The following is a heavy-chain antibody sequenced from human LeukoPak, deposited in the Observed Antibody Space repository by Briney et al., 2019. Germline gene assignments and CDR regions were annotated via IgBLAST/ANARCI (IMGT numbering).Heavy chain of an antibody. Sequence: GGSLRLSCAASGFTFSAYWMHWIRQAPGKGLVWVSSINRDASSRRYADSVRGRFTISRDNAKNTLYVEMNNLRAEDTAVYYCARGAVAGANFDYWGLGTLVTVSS. J-gene: IGHJ4*02. V-gene: IGHV3-74*01. CDR2: INRDASSR. CDR3: ARGAVAGANFDY. CDR1: GFTFSAYW. D-gene: IGHD1-26*01.